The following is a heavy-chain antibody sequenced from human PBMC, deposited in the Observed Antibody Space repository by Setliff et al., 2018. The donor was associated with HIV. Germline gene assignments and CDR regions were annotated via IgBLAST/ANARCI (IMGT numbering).Heavy chain of an antibody. Sequence: SETLSLTCIVSGGSITSHYWGWIRQPPGKGLEWIGFAYFTGNTNYNPSLKSRVTISLDTSKNQFSLKLSSVTAADTAVYYCARGGGYDRSGYYPFDYWGQGTPVTVSS. CDR1: GGSITSHY. D-gene: IGHD3-22*01. V-gene: IGHV4-59*11. J-gene: IGHJ4*02. CDR3: ARGGGYDRSGYYPFDY. CDR2: AYFTGNT.